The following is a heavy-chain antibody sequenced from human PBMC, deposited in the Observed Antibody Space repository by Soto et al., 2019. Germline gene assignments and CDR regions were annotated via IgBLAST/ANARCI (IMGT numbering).Heavy chain of an antibody. CDR2: FDPEDGET. CDR3: ATTHGVLERGFVDDAFDI. D-gene: IGHD1-1*01. Sequence: ASVKGSCKVSGYTLTELSMHWVRQAPGKGLEWMGGFDPEDGETIYAQKFQGRVTMTEDTSTDTAYMELSSLRSEDTAVYYCATTHGVLERGFVDDAFDIWGQGTMVTVSS. V-gene: IGHV1-24*01. CDR1: GYTLTELS. J-gene: IGHJ3*02.